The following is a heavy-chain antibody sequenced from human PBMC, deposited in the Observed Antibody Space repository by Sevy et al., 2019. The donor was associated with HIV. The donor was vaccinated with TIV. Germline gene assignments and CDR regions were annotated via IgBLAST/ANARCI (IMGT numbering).Heavy chain of an antibody. CDR3: AREGYSLGMDV. CDR1: GGSFSGYY. CDR2: INHNGST. D-gene: IGHD6-13*01. J-gene: IGHJ6*02. V-gene: IGHV4-34*01. Sequence: SETLSLTCAVYGGSFSGYYWSWIRQPPGKGLEWIGEINHNGSTNYNPSLRSRVTISADTSKNQISLNLGSVTAADTAVYYWAREGYSLGMDVWGQGTTVTVSS.